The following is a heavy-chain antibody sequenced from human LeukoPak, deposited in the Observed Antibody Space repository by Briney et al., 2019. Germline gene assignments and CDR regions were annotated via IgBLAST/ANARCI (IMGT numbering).Heavy chain of an antibody. J-gene: IGHJ3*02. Sequence: TGGSLRLSCAASGFTVSSNYMSWVRQAPGKGLEWVSVIYSGGTTYYADSVRGRFTISRDNSKNTLYLQMNSLRAEDTAVYYCARDLESFDIWGQGTMVTVSS. CDR2: IYSGGTT. CDR3: ARDLESFDI. CDR1: GFTVSSNY. V-gene: IGHV3-53*01.